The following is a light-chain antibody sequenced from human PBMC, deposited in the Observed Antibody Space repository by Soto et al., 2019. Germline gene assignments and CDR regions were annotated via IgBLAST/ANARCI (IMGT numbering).Light chain of an antibody. Sequence: EIVLTQSAGTLSLSPGERATLSCRASQNVDSSFLAWYQQKPGQAPRLLIYGASTRATGISARFSGSGSGTDFTLTISSLEPEDFAVYYCQQRSNWPITFGQGTRLEIK. CDR2: GAS. CDR1: QNVDSSF. J-gene: IGKJ5*01. V-gene: IGKV3-11*01. CDR3: QQRSNWPIT.